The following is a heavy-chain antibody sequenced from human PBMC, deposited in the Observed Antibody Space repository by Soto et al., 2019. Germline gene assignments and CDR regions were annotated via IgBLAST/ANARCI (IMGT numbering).Heavy chain of an antibody. CDR3: ERGPTDYYDKSCDYSLDY. CDR2: ISTYNGDT. V-gene: IGHV1-18*01. J-gene: IGHJ4*02. D-gene: IGHD3-22*01. CDR1: GYTFITYG. Sequence: QVQLVQSGAEVKEPGASVKVSCKASGYTFITYGMSWVRQAPGQGLDWMGWISTYNGDTKYADRLQGRVTMTTDTTTGTAYMELRSLRSDDTAVYYCERGPTDYYDKSCDYSLDYWGQGTLVTVSS.